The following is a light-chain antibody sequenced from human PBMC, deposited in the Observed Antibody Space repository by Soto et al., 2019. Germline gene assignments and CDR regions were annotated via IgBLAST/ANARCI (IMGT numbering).Light chain of an antibody. CDR2: GAS. Sequence: EIVMTQSPATLSVYPGERATLSCRASQSVSSNLAWFQQKPGQAPRLLIYGASTRDTGIPARFSGSGSGTEFTLTISRLQSEYFAVYHCQQYNKWPPTFGQGTKV. V-gene: IGKV3-15*01. CDR3: QQYNKWPPT. J-gene: IGKJ1*01. CDR1: QSVSSN.